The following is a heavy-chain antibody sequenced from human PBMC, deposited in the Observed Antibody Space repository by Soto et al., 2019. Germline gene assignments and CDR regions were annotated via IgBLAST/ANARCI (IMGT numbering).Heavy chain of an antibody. CDR3: ARDFSMVVLAPGY. CDR2: INASNGNT. D-gene: IGHD3-22*01. J-gene: IGHJ4*02. CDR1: GYRFACYY. Sequence: GASVELSCKASGYRFACYYRQWARHAPGQELGWMGRINASNGNTKYSQKFQGRVTMTRDTSASTAYTELSSLRSEDTAVYYCARDFSMVVLAPGYWGKGTLVTVSS. V-gene: IGHV1-3*01.